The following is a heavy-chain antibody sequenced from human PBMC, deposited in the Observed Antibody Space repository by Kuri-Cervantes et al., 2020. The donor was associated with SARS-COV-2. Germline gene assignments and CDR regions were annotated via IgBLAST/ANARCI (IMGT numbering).Heavy chain of an antibody. CDR2: ISAYNGNT. Sequence: ASVKVSCKASGYTFTSYGISWVRQAPGQGLEGMGWISAYNGNTNYAQKLQGRVTMTTDTSTSTAYMELRSLRSDDTAVYYCARRIAAAGYYYYYGMDVWGQGTTVTVSS. J-gene: IGHJ6*02. CDR1: GYTFTSYG. CDR3: ARRIAAAGYYYYYGMDV. V-gene: IGHV1-18*04. D-gene: IGHD6-13*01.